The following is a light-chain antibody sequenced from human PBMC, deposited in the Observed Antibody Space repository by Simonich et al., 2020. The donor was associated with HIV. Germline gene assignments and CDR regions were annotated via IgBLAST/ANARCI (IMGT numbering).Light chain of an antibody. Sequence: DIVMTQSPDSLAVSLGERDTINCKSSQSVLSSSNNKNYLAWYQQKPGQPPTLLFYWASTRESGVPDRFSGSGSGTDFTLTISSLQAEDVAVYYCQQYHSTPNTFGQGTKLELK. CDR2: WAS. J-gene: IGKJ2*01. CDR3: QQYHSTPNT. V-gene: IGKV4-1*01. CDR1: QSVLSSSNNKNY.